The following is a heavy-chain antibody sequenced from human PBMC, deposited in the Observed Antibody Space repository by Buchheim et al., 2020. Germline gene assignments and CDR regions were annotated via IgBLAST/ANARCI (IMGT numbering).Heavy chain of an antibody. D-gene: IGHD3-10*01. CDR2: IKQDGSGK. J-gene: IGHJ4*02. Sequence: EVQLVESGGGLVQPGGSLRLSCAASGFTFRTYWMTWVRQAPGKGLEWVANIKQDGSGKYYVDSVKGRFTISRDNAKNSLYLQMNSLRAEDTAVYYCARDVGFGGPDYWGQGTL. CDR1: GFTFRTYW. V-gene: IGHV3-7*01. CDR3: ARDVGFGGPDY.